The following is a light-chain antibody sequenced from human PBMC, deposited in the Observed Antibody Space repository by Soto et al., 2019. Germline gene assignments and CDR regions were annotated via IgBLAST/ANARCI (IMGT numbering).Light chain of an antibody. J-gene: IGKJ4*01. CDR1: QSVSSSN. V-gene: IGKV3-20*01. CDR2: GAS. Sequence: DIVLTQSPGTLSLSPGESATLSCRTSQSVSSSNLAWYQQKPGQAPRLLIYGASHRATGIPDRFSGSGSGTDFTLTISSLEPEDFAVYYCQQYGSSPLTFGGGTKVDIK. CDR3: QQYGSSPLT.